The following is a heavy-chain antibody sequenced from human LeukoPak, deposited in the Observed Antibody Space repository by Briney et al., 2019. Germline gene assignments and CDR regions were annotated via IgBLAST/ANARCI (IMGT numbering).Heavy chain of an antibody. CDR1: GFTFSTYW. CDR2: INSDGSSA. V-gene: IGHV3-74*01. CDR3: AKDRGSDSSGYYYVDAFDI. Sequence: GGSLRLSCAASGFTFSTYWIHWVRQAPGKGLVWVSRINSDGSSATYADSVKGRFTISRDNAKNTVYLQMNSLRAEDTAVYYCAKDRGSDSSGYYYVDAFDIWGQGTMVTVSS. D-gene: IGHD3-22*01. J-gene: IGHJ3*02.